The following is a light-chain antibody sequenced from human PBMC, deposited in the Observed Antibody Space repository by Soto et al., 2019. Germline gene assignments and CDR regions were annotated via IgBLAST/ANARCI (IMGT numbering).Light chain of an antibody. CDR2: DVI. J-gene: IGLJ2*01. V-gene: IGLV2-14*01. Sequence: QSALTQPASVSGSPGQSITISCTGTSSDVGGYNYVSWYQQHPGKAPKLMIYDVIRRPSGVSNRFSGSRSGNTVSLTISGLQAEDEADYYCSSYTSTPTVVFGRGTKLTVL. CDR3: SSYTSTPTVV. CDR1: SSDVGGYNY.